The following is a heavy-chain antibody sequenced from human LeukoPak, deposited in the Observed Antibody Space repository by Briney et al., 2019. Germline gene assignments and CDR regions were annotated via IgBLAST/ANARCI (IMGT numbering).Heavy chain of an antibody. D-gene: IGHD6-13*01. Sequence: GGSLRLSCAASGFTFSSYGMHWVRQAPGKGLEWVAVIWYGGSNKYYADSVKGRFTISRDNSKNTLYLQMNSLRAEDTAVYYCAKEGLAAAGSLDYWGQGTLVTVPS. CDR1: GFTFSSYG. V-gene: IGHV3-30*02. CDR2: IWYGGSNK. CDR3: AKEGLAAAGSLDY. J-gene: IGHJ4*02.